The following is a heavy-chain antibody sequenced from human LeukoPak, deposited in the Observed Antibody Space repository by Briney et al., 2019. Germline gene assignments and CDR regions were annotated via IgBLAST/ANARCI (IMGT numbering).Heavy chain of an antibody. Sequence: GGSLRLSRTASGFTFGDYAMTWVRQAPGKGLEWVSSISSSSSYIYYADSVKGRFTISRDNAKNSLYLQMNSLRAEDTAVYYCANQQLVSFDYWGQGTLVTVSS. D-gene: IGHD6-13*01. CDR2: ISSSSSYI. V-gene: IGHV3-21*01. J-gene: IGHJ4*02. CDR1: GFTFGDYA. CDR3: ANQQLVSFDY.